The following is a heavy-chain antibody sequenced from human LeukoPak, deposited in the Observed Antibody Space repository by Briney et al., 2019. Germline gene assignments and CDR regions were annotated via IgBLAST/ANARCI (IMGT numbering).Heavy chain of an antibody. V-gene: IGHV3-48*01. CDR2: ISSSSSTI. CDR3: ARDKDQLLYDY. CDR1: GFTFSSYS. J-gene: IGHJ4*02. Sequence: PGGSLRLSCAASGFTFSSYSMNWVRQAPGKGLEWVSYISSSSSTIYYADSVKGRFTISRDNAKNSLYLQMNSLRAEDTAVYYCARDKDQLLYDYWGQGTLVTVSS. D-gene: IGHD2-2*02.